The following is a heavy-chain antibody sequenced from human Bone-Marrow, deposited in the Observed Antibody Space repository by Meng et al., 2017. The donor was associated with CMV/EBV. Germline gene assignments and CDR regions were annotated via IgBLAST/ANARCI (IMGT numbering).Heavy chain of an antibody. CDR1: GYTFTSYY. J-gene: IGHJ1*01. CDR3: ASGYSSSWYGGGYFQH. CDR2: INPSGGST. D-gene: IGHD6-13*01. V-gene: IGHV1-46*01. Sequence: ASVKVSCKASGYTFTSYYMHWVRQAPGQGLEWMGIINPSGGSTSYAQKFQGRVTMTRDTSTSTVYMELSSLRSEDTAVYYCASGYSSSWYGGGYFQHWGQGTLVTVSS.